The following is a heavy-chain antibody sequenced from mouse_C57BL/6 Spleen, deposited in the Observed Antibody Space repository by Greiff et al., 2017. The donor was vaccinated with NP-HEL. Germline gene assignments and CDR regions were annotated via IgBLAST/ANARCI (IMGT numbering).Heavy chain of an antibody. CDR2: IDPSDSYT. D-gene: IGHD3-2*02. J-gene: IGHJ4*01. CDR1: GYTFTSYW. Sequence: QVQLQQSGAELVRPGTSVKLSCKASGYTFTSYWMHWVKQRPGQGLEWIGVIDPSDSYTNYNQKFKGKATLTVDTSSSTAYMQLSSLTSEDSAVYYCARPAQATGAMDYWGQGTSVTVSS. CDR3: ARPAQATGAMDY. V-gene: IGHV1-59*01.